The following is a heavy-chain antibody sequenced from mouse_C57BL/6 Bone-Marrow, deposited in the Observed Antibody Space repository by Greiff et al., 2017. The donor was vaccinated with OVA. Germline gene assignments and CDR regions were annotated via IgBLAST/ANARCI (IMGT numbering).Heavy chain of an antibody. CDR1: GYTFTSYW. CDR2: IHPNSGST. Sequence: VQLQQPGAELVKPGASVKLSCKASGYTFTSYWMHWVKQRPGQGHEWIGMIHPNSGSTNYNEKFKSKATLTVDKSSSTAYMQLSSLTSEDSAVYYCARYPDSFRAMDYWGQGTSVTVSS. CDR3: ARYPDSFRAMDY. D-gene: IGHD3-3*01. J-gene: IGHJ4*01. V-gene: IGHV1-64*01.